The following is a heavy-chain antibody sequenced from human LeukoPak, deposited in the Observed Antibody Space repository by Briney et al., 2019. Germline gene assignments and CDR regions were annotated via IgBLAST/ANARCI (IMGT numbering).Heavy chain of an antibody. J-gene: IGHJ4*02. Sequence: ETLSLTCTVSGGSISTYYWSWIRQAPGKGLEWVSSISSSSSYIYYADSVKGRFTISRDNAKNSLYLQMNSLRAEDTAVYYCARVGPDLYCSSTSCYMGEDYWGQGTLVTVSS. D-gene: IGHD2-2*02. CDR1: GGSISTYY. V-gene: IGHV3-21*01. CDR3: ARVGPDLYCSSTSCYMGEDY. CDR2: ISSSSSYI.